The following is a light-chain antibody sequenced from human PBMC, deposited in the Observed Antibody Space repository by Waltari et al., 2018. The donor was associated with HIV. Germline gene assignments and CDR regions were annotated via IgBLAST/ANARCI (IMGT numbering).Light chain of an antibody. CDR3: QQYHNWPPWT. CDR1: QSISNN. V-gene: IGKV3-15*01. J-gene: IGKJ1*01. CDR2: DAS. Sequence: IVMTQSPATLSVSPGERATLSCRASQSISNNLAWYQQEPGQAPKLLIYDASTRATGVPARFSGSGSGTLFTLTISSLQSGDFAVYYCQQYHNWPPWTFGQGTNVELK.